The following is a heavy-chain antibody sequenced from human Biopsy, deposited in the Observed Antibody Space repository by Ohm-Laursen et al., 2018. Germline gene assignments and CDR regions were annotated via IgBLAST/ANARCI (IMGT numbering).Heavy chain of an antibody. Sequence: SLRLSCTAPGFIFSSYGIHWVRQAPGKGLDWVAVIWFDGTKKYYADSVKGRFTISRDDSKNTVYLQMNSLRAEDTAVYYCAKDRYNYTPIGGFSMDVWGQGTTVTVSS. CDR1: GFIFSSYG. CDR3: AKDRYNYTPIGGFSMDV. V-gene: IGHV3-33*03. CDR2: IWFDGTKK. J-gene: IGHJ6*02. D-gene: IGHD5-18*01.